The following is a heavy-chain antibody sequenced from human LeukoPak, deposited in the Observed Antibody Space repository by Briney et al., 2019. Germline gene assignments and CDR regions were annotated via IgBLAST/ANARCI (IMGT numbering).Heavy chain of an antibody. Sequence: SETLSLTCTVAGDSISIYYWSWIRQPPGKGLEWIGYIYHSGSTNYNPSLKSRVTISADTSKDQFSLKLASVTAADTAVYYCAREAVADYMDVWGKGTTVTVSS. D-gene: IGHD6-19*01. CDR1: GDSISIYY. V-gene: IGHV4-59*01. CDR3: AREAVADYMDV. CDR2: IYHSGST. J-gene: IGHJ6*03.